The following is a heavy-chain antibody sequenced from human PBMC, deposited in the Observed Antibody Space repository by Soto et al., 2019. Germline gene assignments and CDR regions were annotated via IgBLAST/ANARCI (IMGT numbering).Heavy chain of an antibody. CDR2: FYYRGST. Sequence: SQTLSLTCTVSGGSISSYYWSWIRHPPGKGLEWIGYFYYRGSTSYKSSLKSRATISGDTAKNQVSLKLTSVTAADTAVYYCARLGGAARPLSAFDIWGQGTMVTVSS. V-gene: IGHV4-59*01. D-gene: IGHD6-6*01. CDR3: ARLGGAARPLSAFDI. CDR1: GGSISSYY. J-gene: IGHJ3*02.